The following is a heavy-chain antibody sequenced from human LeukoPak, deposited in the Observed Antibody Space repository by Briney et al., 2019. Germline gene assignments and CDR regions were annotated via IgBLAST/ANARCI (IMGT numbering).Heavy chain of an antibody. Sequence: GGSLRLSCAASGFTFSSYAMSWVRQAPGKGLEWVSAISGSGGSTYYADSVKGRFTISRDNSKNTLYLQMNSLRAEDTAVYYCASRRLSGGAFDIWGQGTMVTVSS. CDR3: ASRRLSGGAFDI. CDR1: GFTFSSYA. CDR2: ISGSGGST. D-gene: IGHD3-10*01. J-gene: IGHJ3*02. V-gene: IGHV3-23*01.